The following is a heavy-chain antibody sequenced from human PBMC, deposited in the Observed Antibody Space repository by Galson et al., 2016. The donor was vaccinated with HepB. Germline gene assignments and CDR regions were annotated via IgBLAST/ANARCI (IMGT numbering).Heavy chain of an antibody. V-gene: IGHV2-5*02. D-gene: IGHD6-25*01. CDR3: AHRAAADLFFDY. CDR2: VYWDDDN. CDR1: GFSLNTYGEG. Sequence: PALVKPTQTLTLTCTFSGFSLNTYGEGVGWIRQPPGKALEWLGLVYWDDDNRYSPSLKNRLTITKDTSKNQVVLTMTHMDTVDTATYYCAHRAAADLFFDYWGQGTLVTVSS. J-gene: IGHJ4*02.